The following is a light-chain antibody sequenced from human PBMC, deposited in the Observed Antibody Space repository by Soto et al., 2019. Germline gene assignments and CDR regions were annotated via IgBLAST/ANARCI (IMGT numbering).Light chain of an antibody. J-gene: IGKJ4*01. CDR3: LHQNSYLALS. Sequence: DIQMTQSPSSLSASVGDRVTITCRTSQSSRNDLGWYQQKPGKAPKRLMYGASALQSGVPSRFSGSGSGTEFTITISSLQPEDFATYYCLHQNSYLALSFGGGTRVEIK. CDR1: QSSRND. V-gene: IGKV1-17*01. CDR2: GAS.